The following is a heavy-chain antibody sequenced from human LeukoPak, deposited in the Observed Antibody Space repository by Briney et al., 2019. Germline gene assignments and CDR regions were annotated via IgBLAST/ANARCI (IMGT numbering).Heavy chain of an antibody. D-gene: IGHD2-15*01. CDR3: AKYCSGGSCYSGMDV. J-gene: IGHJ6*02. CDR2: ISWNSGSI. V-gene: IGHV3-9*01. CDR1: GFTFDDYA. Sequence: PGGSLRLSCAASGFTFDDYAMHWVRQAPGKGLEWVSGISWNSGSIGYADSVKGRFTISRDNSKNTLYLQMNSLRAEDTAVYFCAKYCSGGSCYSGMDVWGHGTTVTVSS.